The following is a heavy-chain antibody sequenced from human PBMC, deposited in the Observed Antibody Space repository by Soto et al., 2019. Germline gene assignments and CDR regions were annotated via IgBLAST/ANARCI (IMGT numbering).Heavy chain of an antibody. CDR1: GYSMTSGFY. CDR3: AIERSFMRPTGWFEP. Sequence: PSETLSLTCTVSGYSMTSGFYWAWIRHPLWKGLEWIGSVYHSGATYYNSSLQDRVSISVDTSKNHFSLKLISVTAADTGTYYCAIERSFMRPTGWFEPWGQRTWVTLSS. CDR2: VYHSGAT. V-gene: IGHV4-38-2*02. D-gene: IGHD6-19*01. J-gene: IGHJ5*02.